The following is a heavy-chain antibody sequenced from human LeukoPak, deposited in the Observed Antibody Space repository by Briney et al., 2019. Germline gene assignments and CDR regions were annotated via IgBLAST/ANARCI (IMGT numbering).Heavy chain of an antibody. Sequence: SVKVSCKASGGTFTSYAISWVRQAPGQGLEWMGGIIPIFGTANYAQKFQGRVTITADESTSTAYMELSSLRSDDTAVYYCAREGYCSSTSCSDYWGQGTLVTVSS. J-gene: IGHJ4*02. CDR3: AREGYCSSTSCSDY. V-gene: IGHV1-69*13. CDR2: IIPIFGTA. D-gene: IGHD2-2*01. CDR1: GGTFTSYA.